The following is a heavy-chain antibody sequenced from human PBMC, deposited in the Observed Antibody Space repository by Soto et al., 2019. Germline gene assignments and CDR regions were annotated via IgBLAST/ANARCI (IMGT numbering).Heavy chain of an antibody. CDR2: IYPGDSDT. V-gene: IGHV5-51*01. Sequence: GESLKISCKGSGYSFTSYWIGWVRQMPGKGLEWMGIIYPGDSDTRYSPSFQGQVTISADKSISTAYLQWSSLKASDTAMYYCARHVWLRYYYYDMDVWGQGTTVTV. CDR3: ARHVWLRYYYYDMDV. CDR1: GYSFTSYW. J-gene: IGHJ6*02. D-gene: IGHD3-16*01.